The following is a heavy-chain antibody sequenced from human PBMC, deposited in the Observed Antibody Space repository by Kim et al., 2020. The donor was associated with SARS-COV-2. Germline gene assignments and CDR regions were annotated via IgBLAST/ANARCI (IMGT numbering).Heavy chain of an antibody. CDR2: IRSKAYGGTT. V-gene: IGHV3-49*04. CDR3: TSQIRGVIHYYYYYMDV. D-gene: IGHD3-10*01. J-gene: IGHJ6*03. Sequence: GSLRLSCTASGFTFGDYAMSWVRQAPGKGLEWVGFIRSKAYGGTTEYAASVKGRFTISRDDSKSIAYLQMNSLKTEDTAVYYCTSQIRGVIHYYYYYMDVWGKGTTVTVSS. CDR1: GFTFGDYA.